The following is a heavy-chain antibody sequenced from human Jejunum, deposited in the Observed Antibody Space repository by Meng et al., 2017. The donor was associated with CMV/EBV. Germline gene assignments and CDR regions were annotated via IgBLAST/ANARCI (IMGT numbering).Heavy chain of an antibody. Sequence: QVQLVQSGAEVKNPGASVKVSCKASGYTFTHYGITWVRQAPGQGLEYMGWISPYNGDTNYAQKMQARVTLTTDTSTTTAYMELTSLTSDDTAVYYCVRDGLRYADGSTYWGHGTLVTVSS. D-gene: IGHD2-15*01. V-gene: IGHV1-18*01. J-gene: IGHJ4*01. CDR2: ISPYNGDT. CDR1: GYTFTHYG. CDR3: VRDGLRYADGSTY.